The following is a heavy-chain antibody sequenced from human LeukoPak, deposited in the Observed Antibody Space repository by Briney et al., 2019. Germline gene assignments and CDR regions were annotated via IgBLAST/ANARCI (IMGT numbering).Heavy chain of an antibody. V-gene: IGHV3-20*01. CDR3: ARGWEYCDYVVDY. D-gene: IGHD4-17*01. CDR1: GFTFDDYG. CDR2: INWNGGST. Sequence: GGSLRLSCAASGFTFDDYGMRWVRQAPGNGLEWVSGINWNGGSTGYADSVKGRFTISRDNAKNSLYLQMNSLRAEDTALYHCARGWEYCDYVVDYWGQGTLVTVSS. J-gene: IGHJ4*02.